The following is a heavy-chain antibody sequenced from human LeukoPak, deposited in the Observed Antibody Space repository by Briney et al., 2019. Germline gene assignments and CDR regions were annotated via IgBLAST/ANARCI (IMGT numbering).Heavy chain of an antibody. Sequence: GGSLSLSCAASGFTSADYAMHWVRQAPGNGLEWVSLISGVGGSTYYADSVKGRFTISRDNSKNSLYLQMNSLRTEDTALYYCAKTAYDFWSGQSPFNWFDPWGQGTLVTVSS. CDR1: GFTSADYA. V-gene: IGHV3-43*02. CDR3: AKTAYDFWSGQSPFNWFDP. J-gene: IGHJ5*02. CDR2: ISGVGGST. D-gene: IGHD3-3*01.